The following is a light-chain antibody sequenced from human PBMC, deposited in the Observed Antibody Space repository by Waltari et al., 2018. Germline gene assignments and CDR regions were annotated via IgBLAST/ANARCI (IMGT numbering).Light chain of an antibody. V-gene: IGLV2-14*01. CDR1: TSAFGGYNY. CDR3: SSYTSNITRV. CDR2: EVS. Sequence: QSALTQPASVSGSPGQSITISCTGTTSAFGGYNYVSWYQQPPGKAPKLMSFEVSKRRSWDLNRCSGAESGNTASLTSSGLRAEDEAYYYCSSYTSNITRVCGGGTKLTVL. J-gene: IGLJ3*02.